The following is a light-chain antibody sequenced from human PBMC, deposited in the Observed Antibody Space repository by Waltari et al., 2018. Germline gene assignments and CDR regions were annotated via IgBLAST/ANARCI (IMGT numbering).Light chain of an antibody. CDR3: QQRGKWPLT. J-gene: IGKJ4*01. V-gene: IGKV3-11*01. Sequence: EIVLTQSPDTLSLSPGERATLSCRASQSVSNYLAWYQPKPGQAPRLLTYDASKTATGIPARFSGSGFGTDFTLTISTLEPEDFAVYYCQQRGKWPLTFGGGTKVEIK. CDR2: DAS. CDR1: QSVSNY.